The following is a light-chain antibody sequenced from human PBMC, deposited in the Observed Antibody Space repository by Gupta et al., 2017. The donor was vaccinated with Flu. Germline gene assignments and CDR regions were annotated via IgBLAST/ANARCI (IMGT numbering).Light chain of an antibody. CDR3: QVWDSSSDHPVV. J-gene: IGLJ2*01. Sequence: QTARMTGGGNNIGSKSVHWYQQRPGQAPVLVVYDDTDRPSGIPARFSGSNSGDTATLTIVRVEAGDEADYYCQVWDSSSDHPVVFGGGTNLAVL. V-gene: IGLV3-21*02. CDR2: DDT. CDR1: NIGSKS.